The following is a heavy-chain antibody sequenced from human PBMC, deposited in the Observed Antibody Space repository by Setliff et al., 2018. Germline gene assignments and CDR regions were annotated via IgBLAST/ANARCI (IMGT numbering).Heavy chain of an antibody. D-gene: IGHD3-10*01. V-gene: IGHV3-7*03. CDR1: GFTFSSLW. J-gene: IGHJ4*02. CDR2: INQDGSAQ. CDR3: RLWFGELLRDY. Sequence: PGGSLRLSCAASGFTFSSLWMAWVRQAPGRGLEWVANINQDGSAQYYVDSVKGRFTISRDNAKNSLYLQMSSLRTEDTAVYYCRLWFGELLRDYWGQGTLVTVSS.